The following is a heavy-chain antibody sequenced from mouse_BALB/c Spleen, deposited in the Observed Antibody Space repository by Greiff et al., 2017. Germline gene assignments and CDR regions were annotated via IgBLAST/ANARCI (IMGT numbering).Heavy chain of an antibody. CDR3: AVYYRYDDAMDY. J-gene: IGHJ4*01. Sequence: EVKLQESGPELVKPGASVKVSCKASGYAFTSYNMYWVKQSHGKSLEWIGYIDPYNGGTSYNQKFKGKATLTVDKSSSTAYMHLNSLTSEDSAVYYCAVYYRYDDAMDYWGQGTSVTVSS. V-gene: IGHV1S135*01. CDR2: IDPYNGGT. D-gene: IGHD2-14*01. CDR1: GYAFTSYN.